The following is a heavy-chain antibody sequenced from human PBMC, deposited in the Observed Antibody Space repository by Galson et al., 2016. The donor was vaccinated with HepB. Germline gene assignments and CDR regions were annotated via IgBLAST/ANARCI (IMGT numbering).Heavy chain of an antibody. Sequence: QSGAEVKKTGESLKISCKGSGYRFSDYWIAWVRQMPGKGLEWMGIIHPGESGIKYSPSFEGQVTISADKSISTAYLQWNSLKASDTAMYYCARHVQTSAWSNVGYWGQGMLVTVSS. V-gene: IGHV5-51*01. CDR1: GYRFSDYW. CDR3: ARHVQTSAWSNVGY. CDR2: IHPGESGI. J-gene: IGHJ4*02. D-gene: IGHD6-19*01.